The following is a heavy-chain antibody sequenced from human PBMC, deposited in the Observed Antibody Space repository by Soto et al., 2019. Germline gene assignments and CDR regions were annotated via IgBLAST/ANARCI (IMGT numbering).Heavy chain of an antibody. CDR1: GFTFSNYA. D-gene: IGHD3-22*01. V-gene: IGHV3-23*01. CDR2: ISGRGGNT. J-gene: IGHJ4*02. Sequence: EVQLLESGGGLVQPGGSLRLSCAASGFTFSNYAMNWVRQAPGKGLQWVSSISGRGGNTYYADSVKGRLTISRDNSKTTLYLQRRSLRAEDTAVYYCAKEGGNDSYDSSGAYFDFWGQGTLVTVSS. CDR3: AKEGGNDSYDSSGAYFDF.